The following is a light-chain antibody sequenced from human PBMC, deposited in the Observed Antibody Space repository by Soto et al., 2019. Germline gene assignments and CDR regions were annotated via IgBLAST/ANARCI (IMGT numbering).Light chain of an antibody. CDR1: QSISSW. J-gene: IGKJ3*01. Sequence: DIQMTQSPSTLSESVGDRVTITCRASQSISSWLAWYQQKPGKAPKLLIYKASSLESGVPSRFSGSGSGTEFTLTISSLQPDDFATYYCQQYNSYSIFTFGPGTKVDIK. V-gene: IGKV1-5*03. CDR2: KAS. CDR3: QQYNSYSIFT.